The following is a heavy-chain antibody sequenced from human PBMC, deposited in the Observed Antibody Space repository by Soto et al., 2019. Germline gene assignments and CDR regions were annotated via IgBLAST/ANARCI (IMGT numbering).Heavy chain of an antibody. CDR3: ARDHKGGYYYYGMGV. Sequence: GGSLRLSCAASGFTFSDYYMSWIRQAPGKGLEWVSYASSDSGSNTNYADSVKGRFTISRDSAKNALFLHMNSLRADDTAVYYCARDHKGGYYYYGMGVWGQGTTVTVSS. CDR1: GFTFSDYY. V-gene: IGHV3-11*06. CDR2: ASSDSGSNT. J-gene: IGHJ6*02.